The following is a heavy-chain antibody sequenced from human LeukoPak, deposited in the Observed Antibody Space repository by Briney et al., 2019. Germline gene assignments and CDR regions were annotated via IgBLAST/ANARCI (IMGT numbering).Heavy chain of an antibody. CDR2: IKLDGSEK. CDR1: GFSVSGKF. CDR3: AKSSEYYDFWTSYLADS. J-gene: IGHJ4*02. D-gene: IGHD3-3*01. Sequence: GGSLRLSCAASGFSVSGKFMSWVRQAPGKGLEWVANIKLDGSEKNYMDSVKGRFTISRDDAKSSLYLQMNNLRAEDTAVYYCAKSSEYYDFWTSYLADSWGQGTRVTVSS. V-gene: IGHV3-7*01.